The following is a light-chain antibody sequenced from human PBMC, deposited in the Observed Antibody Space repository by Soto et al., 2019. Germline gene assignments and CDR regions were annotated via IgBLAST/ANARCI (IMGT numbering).Light chain of an antibody. J-gene: IGLJ1*01. CDR3: SSYTSSSTRV. Sequence: QSALTQPASVSGSPGQSITIYCTGTSSDVGGYNYVSWYQQHPGKAPKLMCYDVSNRPSGVSNRFSGSKSGNTASLTISGLQAEDEADYYCSSYTSSSTRVFVTGTKVTVL. CDR2: DVS. V-gene: IGLV2-14*01. CDR1: SSDVGGYNY.